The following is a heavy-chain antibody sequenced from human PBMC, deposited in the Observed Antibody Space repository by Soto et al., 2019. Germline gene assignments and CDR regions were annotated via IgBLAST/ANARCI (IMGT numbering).Heavy chain of an antibody. V-gene: IGHV3-21*01. CDR1: GFTFSTHS. Sequence: EVQLVESGGGLVKPGGSLRLSCAASGFTFSTHSMNWVRQAPGKGLEWVSSISSNSDYIYYADSVKGRFTISRENAKNTLFRQMNSLRAEDTAVYYCVRDAVAATGSMGYWGQGTLVTVSS. CDR3: VRDAVAATGSMGY. J-gene: IGHJ4*02. CDR2: ISSNSDYI. D-gene: IGHD7-27*01.